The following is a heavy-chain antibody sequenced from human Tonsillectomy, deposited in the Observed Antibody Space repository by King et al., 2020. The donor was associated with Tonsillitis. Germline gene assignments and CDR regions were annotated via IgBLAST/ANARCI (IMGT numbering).Heavy chain of an antibody. D-gene: IGHD6-19*01. CDR2: FSGSAAST. Sequence: VQLVESGGGLVQPGGSLRLSCAASGFTFSTYAMTWVRQAPGKGLEWVSAFSGSAASTYYADSVKGRFTISRDNSKNTLYLQMNSLRAEDTAVYYCAKLGYSSGWYGYFDYWGQGTLVTVSS. CDR1: GFTFSTYA. J-gene: IGHJ4*02. V-gene: IGHV3-23*04. CDR3: AKLGYSSGWYGYFDY.